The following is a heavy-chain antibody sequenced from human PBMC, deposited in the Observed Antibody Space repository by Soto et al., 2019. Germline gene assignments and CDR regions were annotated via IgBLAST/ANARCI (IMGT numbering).Heavy chain of an antibody. Sequence: SETLSLTCTVSGGSVSSNSYYWNWIRQTPGKGLEWIGYIYYSGSTNYNPSLKGRVTISVDTAKNQFSLKLSSVTAADTAVYYCARVSGSYYYGMDVWGQGTTVTSP. CDR2: IYYSGST. J-gene: IGHJ6*02. CDR3: ARVSGSYYYGMDV. V-gene: IGHV4-61*01. CDR1: GGSVSSNSYY.